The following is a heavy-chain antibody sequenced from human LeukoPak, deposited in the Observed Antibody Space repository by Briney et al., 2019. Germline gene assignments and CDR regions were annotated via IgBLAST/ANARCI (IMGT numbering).Heavy chain of an antibody. CDR1: GGSISSYY. D-gene: IGHD3-22*01. CDR2: IYYSGST. J-gene: IGHJ3*02. CDR3: ARVDYDSSGYYGDAFDI. Sequence: SETLSLTCTVSGGSISSYYWSWIRQPPGKGLEWIGYIYYSGSTDYNPSLKSRVTISVDTSKNQFSLKLSSVTAADTAVYYCARVDYDSSGYYGDAFDIWGQGTMVTVSS. V-gene: IGHV4-59*01.